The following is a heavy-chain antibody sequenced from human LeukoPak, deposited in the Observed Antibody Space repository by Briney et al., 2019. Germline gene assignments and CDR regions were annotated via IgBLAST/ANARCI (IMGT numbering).Heavy chain of an antibody. Sequence: GGSLRLSCAASGFTFSSYAMSWVRQAPGKGLEWVSSISSSSSYIYYADSVKGRFTISRDNAKNSLYLQMNSLRAEDTAVYYCARQATWVYDYWGQGTLVTVSS. J-gene: IGHJ4*02. D-gene: IGHD3-16*01. CDR2: ISSSSSYI. V-gene: IGHV3-21*01. CDR3: ARQATWVYDY. CDR1: GFTFSSYA.